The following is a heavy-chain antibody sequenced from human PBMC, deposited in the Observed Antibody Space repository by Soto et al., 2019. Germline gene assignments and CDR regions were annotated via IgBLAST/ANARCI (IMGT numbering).Heavy chain of an antibody. V-gene: IGHV1-3*01. D-gene: IGHD3-9*01. CDR1: GYTFTSYA. CDR2: INAGNGNT. CDR3: ARSIVRYFDWLFFDY. J-gene: IGHJ4*02. Sequence: QVQLVQSGAEVKKPGASVKVSCKASGYTFTSYAMHCVRQAPGQRLEWMGWINAGNGNTKYSQKFQGRVTITRDTSASTAYMELSSLRSEDTAVYYCARSIVRYFDWLFFDYWGQGTLVTVSS.